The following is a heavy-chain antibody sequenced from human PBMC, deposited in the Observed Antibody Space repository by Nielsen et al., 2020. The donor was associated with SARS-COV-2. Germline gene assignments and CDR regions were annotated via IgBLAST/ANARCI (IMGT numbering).Heavy chain of an antibody. CDR3: AKAYGAAPSYYFDY. V-gene: IGHV3-23*01. J-gene: IGHJ4*02. D-gene: IGHD3-16*01. CDR1: GFTFSSYW. Sequence: GESLKISCAASGFTFSSYWMHWVRQAPGKGLEWVSAISGSGGSTYYADSVKGRFTISRDNSKNTLYLQMNSLRAEDTAVYYCAKAYGAAPSYYFDYWGQGTLVTVSS. CDR2: ISGSGGST.